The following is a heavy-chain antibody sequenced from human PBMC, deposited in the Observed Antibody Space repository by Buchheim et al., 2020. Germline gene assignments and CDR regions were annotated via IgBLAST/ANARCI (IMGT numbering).Heavy chain of an antibody. CDR2: ISYSGIT. V-gene: IGHV4-39*01. D-gene: IGHD2-2*01. CDR3: AKSGKMYQYYYMDV. J-gene: IGHJ6*03. Sequence: QQQLQESGPGLVKPSETLSLTCTVSGGSISNSDSYYWGWIRQPPGKGLEWIGSISYSGITYYTPSLKRRVTMSVDTSKDQFSLKLSSVTAADTAVYYCAKSGKMYQYYYMDVWGKGTT. CDR1: GGSISNSDSYY.